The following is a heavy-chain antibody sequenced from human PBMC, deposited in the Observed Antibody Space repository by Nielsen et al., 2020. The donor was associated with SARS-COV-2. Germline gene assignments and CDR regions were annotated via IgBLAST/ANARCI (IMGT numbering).Heavy chain of an antibody. J-gene: IGHJ6*02. V-gene: IGHV3-21*01. CDR3: ARDRSRAYYDSSGYPHRPDYYYYGMDV. CDR2: ISSSSSYI. CDR1: GFTFSSYS. D-gene: IGHD3-22*01. Sequence: GESLKISCAASGFTFSSYSMNWVRQAPGKGLEWVSSISSSSSYIYYADSVKGRFTISRDNSKNTLYLQMNSLRAEDTAVYYCARDRSRAYYDSSGYPHRPDYYYYGMDVWGQGTTVTVSS.